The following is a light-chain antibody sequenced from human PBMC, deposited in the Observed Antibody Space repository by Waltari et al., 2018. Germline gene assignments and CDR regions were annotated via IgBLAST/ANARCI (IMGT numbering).Light chain of an antibody. Sequence: EIVLTQSPGTLSLSPGERATLSCMASQSVGRYLAWYQQKPGQAPRLLIYDASTRATGVPDRFSDSGSGTDFSLTISRLESEDFAVYYCQKYVNLPATFGQGTKVEIK. V-gene: IGKV3-20*01. J-gene: IGKJ1*01. CDR3: QKYVNLPAT. CDR1: QSVGRY. CDR2: DAS.